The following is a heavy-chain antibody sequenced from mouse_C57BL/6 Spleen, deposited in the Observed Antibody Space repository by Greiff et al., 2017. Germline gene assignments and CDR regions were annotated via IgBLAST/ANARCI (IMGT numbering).Heavy chain of an antibody. CDR3: AIPGLPYYYAMDY. Sequence: VQLQQPGTELVKPGASVKLSCKASGYTFTSYWMHWVKQRPGQGLEWIGNINPSNGGTNYNEKFKSKATLTVDKSSSTAYMQLSSLTSEDSAVYYCAIPGLPYYYAMDYWGQGTSGTVSS. V-gene: IGHV1-53*01. CDR2: INPSNGGT. J-gene: IGHJ4*01. CDR1: GYTFTSYW.